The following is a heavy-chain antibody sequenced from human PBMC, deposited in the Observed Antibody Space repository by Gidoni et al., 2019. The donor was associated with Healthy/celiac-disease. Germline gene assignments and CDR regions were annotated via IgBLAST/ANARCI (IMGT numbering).Heavy chain of an antibody. J-gene: IGHJ2*01. CDR2: IYYSGST. CDR1: GGAISSVGYY. D-gene: IGHD2-15*01. CDR3: ARETVVDERLYWYFDL. V-gene: IGHV4-31*03. Sequence: QVQLQESGPGLVKPSQTLSLTCTVSGGAISSVGYYWSWIRQHPGKGLEWIGYIYYSGSTYYNPSLKSRVTISVDTSKNQFSLKLSSVTAADTAVYYCARETVVDERLYWYFDLWGRGTLVTVSS.